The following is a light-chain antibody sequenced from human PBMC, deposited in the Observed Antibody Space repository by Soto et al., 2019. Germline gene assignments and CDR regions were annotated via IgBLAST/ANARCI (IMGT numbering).Light chain of an antibody. V-gene: IGLV2-8*01. CDR3: KSYAGSNTYV. J-gene: IGLJ1*01. Sequence: QCLLTQPRPAPGSPGQSVTISCTGTNSDIGVYDFVSWYQHHPGKAPRLIIYEVVQRPSGVPDRFSGSKSGNTASLTVSGLQAADEADYFCKSYAGSNTYVFGSGTKVTVL. CDR1: NSDIGVYDF. CDR2: EVV.